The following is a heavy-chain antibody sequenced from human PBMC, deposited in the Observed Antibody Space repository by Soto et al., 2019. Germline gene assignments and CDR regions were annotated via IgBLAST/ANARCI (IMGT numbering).Heavy chain of an antibody. Sequence: QVQLVESGGGVVQPGRSLRLSCAASGFTFSSYAMHWVRQAPGKGLEWVAVISYDGSNKYYADSVKGRFTISRDNSKNTLYLLMNSLRAEDTAVYYCARAQARIAVAGTGDYWGQGTLVTVSS. CDR1: GFTFSSYA. D-gene: IGHD6-19*01. J-gene: IGHJ4*02. V-gene: IGHV3-30-3*01. CDR2: ISYDGSNK. CDR3: ARAQARIAVAGTGDY.